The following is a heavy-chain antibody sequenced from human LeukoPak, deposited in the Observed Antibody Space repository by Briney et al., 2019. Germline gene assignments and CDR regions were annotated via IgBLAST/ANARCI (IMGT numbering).Heavy chain of an antibody. Sequence: ALGKVSCKASGYTFTSYGISWVRQAPGQGLEWMGWISAYNDNTNYAQKLQGRVTMTTDTSTSTAYIELRSLRSDDTAVYYCARVHYDILTGCSYFDYWGQGTLVTVSS. CDR2: ISAYNDNT. D-gene: IGHD3-9*01. CDR3: ARVHYDILTGCSYFDY. J-gene: IGHJ4*02. CDR1: GYTFTSYG. V-gene: IGHV1-18*01.